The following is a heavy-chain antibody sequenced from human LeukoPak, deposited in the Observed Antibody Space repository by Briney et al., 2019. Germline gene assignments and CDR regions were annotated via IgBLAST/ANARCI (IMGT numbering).Heavy chain of an antibody. Sequence: ASVKVSCKASGVTFTSYTISWVRHAPGQGLEWMGRIIPILGIANYAKTFQGRVTITADKSTSTAYMELSSLRSEDTAAYYCARRYDSSGYYGEEYWGQGTLVTVSS. CDR2: IIPILGIA. CDR3: ARRYDSSGYYGEEY. CDR1: GVTFTSYT. J-gene: IGHJ4*02. V-gene: IGHV1-69*02. D-gene: IGHD3-22*01.